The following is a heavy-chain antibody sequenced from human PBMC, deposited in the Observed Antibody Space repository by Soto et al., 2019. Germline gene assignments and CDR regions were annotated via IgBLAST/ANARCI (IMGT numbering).Heavy chain of an antibody. CDR3: ARALDRYCCGGSCHMTYGMDV. CDR2: INPNSGGT. D-gene: IGHD2-15*01. Sequence: QVQLVQSGAEVKKPGASVKDSCKASGYTFTGYYMHWVRQTPRQGLEWMGWINPNSGGTNYAQKFLRWVTMTRDTSISTAYMELSRLRSDDPPVYYCARALDRYCCGGSCHMTYGMDVWGQGTTVTVSS. CDR1: GYTFTGYY. J-gene: IGHJ6*02. V-gene: IGHV1-2*04.